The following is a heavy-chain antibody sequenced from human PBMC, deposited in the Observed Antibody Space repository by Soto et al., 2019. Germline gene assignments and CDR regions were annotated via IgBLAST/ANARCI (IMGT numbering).Heavy chain of an antibody. D-gene: IGHD2-15*01. V-gene: IGHV5-51*03. CDR2: IYPGDSDT. CDR1: GYSFTSYW. CDR3: ARYTCSGGSCYGGWFDP. J-gene: IGHJ5*02. Sequence: EVQLVQSGAEVKKPGESLKISCKGSGYSFTSYWIGWVRQMPGKGLEWMGIIYPGDSDTRYSPSFQGQVTISADKSISXVYLQWSSLKASDTAMYYCARYTCSGGSCYGGWFDPWGQGTLVTVSS.